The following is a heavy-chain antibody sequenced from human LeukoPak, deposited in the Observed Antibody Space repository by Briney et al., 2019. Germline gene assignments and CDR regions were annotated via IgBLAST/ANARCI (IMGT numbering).Heavy chain of an antibody. CDR1: GGSITSAGYS. Sequence: KTSQTLSLTCTVSGGSITSAGYSWGWIRQPAVKGLEWIGRIYSSGSTNSNPSLKSRVTISVDTSKNQFSLKLSSVTAADTAVYYCARGYCTSTSCSENRYYFDSWGQGTLVTVSS. CDR3: ARGYCTSTSCSENRYYFDS. CDR2: IYSSGST. J-gene: IGHJ4*02. V-gene: IGHV4-61*02. D-gene: IGHD2-2*01.